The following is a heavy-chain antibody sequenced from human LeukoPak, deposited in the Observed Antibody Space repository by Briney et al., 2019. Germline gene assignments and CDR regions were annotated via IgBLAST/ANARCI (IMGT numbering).Heavy chain of an antibody. J-gene: IGHJ3*02. CDR1: GFTFGDYA. D-gene: IGHD3-3*01. CDR3: TRDIPGDIRFLEWLLPPDAFDI. V-gene: IGHV3-49*03. CDR2: IRSKAYGGTT. Sequence: GGSLRLSCTAAGFTFGDYAMSWFRQAPGKGLEWVGFIRSKAYGGTTEYAASVKGRLTISRDDSKSIAYLQMNSLKTEDTAVYYCTRDIPGDIRFLEWLLPPDAFDIWGQGTMVTVSS.